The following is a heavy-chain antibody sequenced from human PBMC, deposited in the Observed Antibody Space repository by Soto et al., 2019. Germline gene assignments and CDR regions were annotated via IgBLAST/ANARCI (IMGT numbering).Heavy chain of an antibody. Sequence: SETLSLTCAVYGGSFSGYYWSWIRQPPGKGLEWIGEINHSGSTNYNPSLKSRVTISVDTSKNQFSLKLSSVTAADTVVYYCARGAYGSGSYYNAITDYYYYYYLDVWGKGTTVTVSS. V-gene: IGHV4-34*01. D-gene: IGHD3-10*01. CDR1: GGSFSGYY. J-gene: IGHJ6*03. CDR3: ARGAYGSGSYYNAITDYYYYYYLDV. CDR2: INHSGST.